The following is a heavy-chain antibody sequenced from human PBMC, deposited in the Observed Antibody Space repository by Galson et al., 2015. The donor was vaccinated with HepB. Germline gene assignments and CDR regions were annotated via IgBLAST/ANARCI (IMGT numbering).Heavy chain of an antibody. CDR1: GYTFTSYG. D-gene: IGHD6-19*01. CDR3: ARDGSGIAVAGTFIYYYYGMDV. J-gene: IGHJ6*02. CDR2: ISAYDGNT. Sequence: SVKVSCKASGYTFTSYGISWVRQAPGQGLEWMGWISAYDGNTNYAQKLQGRVTMTTDTSTSTAYMELRSLRSDDTAVYYCARDGSGIAVAGTFIYYYYGMDVWGQGTTVTVSS. V-gene: IGHV1-18*01.